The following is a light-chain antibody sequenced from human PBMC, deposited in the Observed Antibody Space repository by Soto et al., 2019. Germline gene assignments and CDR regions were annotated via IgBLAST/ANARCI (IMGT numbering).Light chain of an antibody. CDR2: LNNDGSH. Sequence: QLVLTQSPSASASLGASVKLTCTLSSGHSTNAIAWHQQQPEQGPRYLMNLNNDGSHSKGDGIPDRFSGSSSGAERYLTISSLQSEDESDYYCQTWGTGIVIFGGGTKLTVL. V-gene: IGLV4-69*01. CDR3: QTWGTGIVI. J-gene: IGLJ2*01. CDR1: SGHSTNA.